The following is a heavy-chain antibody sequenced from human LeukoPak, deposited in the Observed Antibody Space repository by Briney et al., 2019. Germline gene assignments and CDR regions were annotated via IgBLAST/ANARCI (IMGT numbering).Heavy chain of an antibody. CDR2: INHSGST. CDR3: ARDCSGGSCYSLFDY. J-gene: IGHJ4*02. CDR1: GGSFSGYY. D-gene: IGHD2-15*01. Sequence: SETLSLTCAVYGGSFSGYYWSWIRQPPGKGLEWIGEINHSGSTNYNPSLKSRVTISVDTSKNQFSLKLSSVTAADTAVYYCARDCSGGSCYSLFDYWGQGTLVTVSS. V-gene: IGHV4-34*01.